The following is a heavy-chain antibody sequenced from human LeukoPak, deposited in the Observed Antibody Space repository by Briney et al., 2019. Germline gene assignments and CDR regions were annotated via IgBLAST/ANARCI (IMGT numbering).Heavy chain of an antibody. J-gene: IGHJ6*02. D-gene: IGHD3-3*01. CDR3: ARESEDSPSRFLDIVRYYYYGMDV. Sequence: GGSLRLSCAASGFTFSSYEMNWVRQAPGKGLEWVSYISSSGSTIYYADSVKGRFTISRDNAKNSLYLQMNSLRAEDTAVYYCARESEDSPSRFLDIVRYYYYGMDVWGQGTTVTVSS. CDR2: ISSSGSTI. V-gene: IGHV3-48*03. CDR1: GFTFSSYE.